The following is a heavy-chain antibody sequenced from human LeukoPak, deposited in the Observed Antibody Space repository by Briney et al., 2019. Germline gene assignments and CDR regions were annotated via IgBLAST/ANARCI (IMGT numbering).Heavy chain of an antibody. Sequence: QAGGSLRLSCAASGFTLSHYAMHWVRQAPGKGLEWVALISYDGSNIQYADSLKGRFTISRDNSKNTLYLQMNSLRVDDTAVYYCARDLPPEDVWGQGTTVTVSS. CDR2: ISYDGSNI. CDR3: ARDLPPEDV. CDR1: GFTLSHYA. J-gene: IGHJ6*02. V-gene: IGHV3-30-3*01.